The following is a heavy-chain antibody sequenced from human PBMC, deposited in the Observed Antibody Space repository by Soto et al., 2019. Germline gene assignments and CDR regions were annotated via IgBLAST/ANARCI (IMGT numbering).Heavy chain of an antibody. D-gene: IGHD2-21*01. CDR3: ARVGPPSPSVIWFFDL. CDR2: IIPMLAAP. V-gene: IGHV1-69*13. CDR1: GGSFRTYA. J-gene: IGHJ2*01. Sequence: SVKVSCKASGGSFRTYAINWVRQAPGQGLEWMGGIIPMLAAPTYAQKFQGRLTITADESTTTVYMELSSLTSEDTAVYYCARVGPPSPSVIWFFDLWGRGTLVTVSS.